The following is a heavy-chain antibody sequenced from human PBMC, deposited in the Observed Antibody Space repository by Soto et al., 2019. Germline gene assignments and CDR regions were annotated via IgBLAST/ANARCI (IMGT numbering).Heavy chain of an antibody. D-gene: IGHD4-4*01. Sequence: SETLSLTCTVSGGSISSYYWSWIRQPPGKGLEWIGYIYYTGSTNYNPSLKSRITISVDTSKNQFSLILSSVTAADTAVYYCARVSRDDYNPRPDYFYYWGQGTLVTVSS. J-gene: IGHJ4*02. CDR3: ARVSRDDYNPRPDYFYY. V-gene: IGHV4-59*01. CDR1: GGSISSYY. CDR2: IYYTGST.